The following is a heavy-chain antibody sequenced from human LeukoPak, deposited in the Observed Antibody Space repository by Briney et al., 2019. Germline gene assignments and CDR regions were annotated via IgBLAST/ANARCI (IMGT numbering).Heavy chain of an antibody. CDR3: ATTTSGGDAFDI. D-gene: IGHD1-26*01. Sequence: SETLSLTCTVSGGSITHYYWTWIRQPPGKTLEWIGYSYYIGSTKYNPSLKSRVTISVDTSNNQFSLNLRSVTAADTAVYYCATTTSGGDAFDIWGQGTMVTVSS. V-gene: IGHV4-59*01. CDR1: GGSITHYY. J-gene: IGHJ3*02. CDR2: SYYIGST.